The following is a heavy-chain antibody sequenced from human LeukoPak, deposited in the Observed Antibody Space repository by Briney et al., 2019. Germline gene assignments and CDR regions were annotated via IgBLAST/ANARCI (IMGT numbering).Heavy chain of an antibody. J-gene: IGHJ4*02. CDR1: VASISNYY. V-gene: IGHV4-4*09. Sequence: SETLSLTCAVSVASISNYYWSWIRQPPGKGLEWIGYISTSGSTNYNPSLKSRVSISLDTSNNRFSLNLNFVTAADTAVYFCASPRTSYRYTFDYWGPAALVTVSS. CDR2: ISTSGST. D-gene: IGHD5-18*01. CDR3: ASPRTSYRYTFDY.